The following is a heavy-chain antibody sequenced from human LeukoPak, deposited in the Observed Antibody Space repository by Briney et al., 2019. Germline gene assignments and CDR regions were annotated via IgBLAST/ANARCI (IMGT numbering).Heavy chain of an antibody. CDR1: GGSFSGYY. CDR2: INHGGST. Sequence: SETLSLTCAVYGGSFSGYYWSWIRQPPGKGLEWIGEINHGGSTNYNPSLKSRVTISVDTSKNQFSLKLSSVTAADTAVYYCARGWTNGYFDYWGQGTLVTVSS. CDR3: ARGWTNGYFDY. D-gene: IGHD3/OR15-3a*01. J-gene: IGHJ4*02. V-gene: IGHV4-34*01.